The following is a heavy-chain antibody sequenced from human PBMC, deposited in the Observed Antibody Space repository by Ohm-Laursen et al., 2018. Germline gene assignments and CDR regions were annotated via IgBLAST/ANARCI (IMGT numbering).Heavy chain of an antibody. V-gene: IGHV4-39*01. D-gene: IGHD3-10*01. CDR3: ARHSQQYYYGSGTYYTNWLDP. Sequence: SQTLSLTWIVSGGSISTNGFYWGWIRQPPGKGLEWIGSMSYIGSTYYSPSLKSRVTISVDTSKNHFSLKLSSVTAADTAVYYCARHSQQYYYGSGTYYTNWLDPWGQGTLVTVSS. CDR2: MSYIGST. J-gene: IGHJ5*02. CDR1: GGSISTNGFY.